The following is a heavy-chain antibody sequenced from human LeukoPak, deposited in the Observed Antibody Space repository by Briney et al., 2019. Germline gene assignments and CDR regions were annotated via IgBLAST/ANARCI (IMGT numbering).Heavy chain of an antibody. D-gene: IGHD6-13*01. V-gene: IGHV3-21*01. J-gene: IGHJ6*02. CDR1: GFTFSSYS. Sequence: PGGSLRLSCAASGFTFSSYSMNWVRQAPGKGLEWVSSISSSSSYIYYADSVKGRFTISRDNAKNSLYLQVNSLRAEDTAVYYCARDVRAAADSYYYYYGMDVWGQGTTVTVSS. CDR2: ISSSSSYI. CDR3: ARDVRAAADSYYYYYGMDV.